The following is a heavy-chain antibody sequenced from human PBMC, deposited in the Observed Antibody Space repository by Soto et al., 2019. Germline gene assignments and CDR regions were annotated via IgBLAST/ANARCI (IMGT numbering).Heavy chain of an antibody. J-gene: IGHJ4*02. CDR1: IGSISSGGYY. D-gene: IGHD3-22*01. CDR2: IYYSGRT. V-gene: IGHV4-31*03. Sequence: QVQLQESGPGMVKPSQTLSLTCTVSIGSISSGGYYWSWIRQHPGKGLGWIGYIYYSGRTDYNPSLKSRVTIAVDTSKNQFSLKLGSVTAADTAVYYCAGERLIRYYFDYWGQGTLVTVSS. CDR3: AGERLIRYYFDY.